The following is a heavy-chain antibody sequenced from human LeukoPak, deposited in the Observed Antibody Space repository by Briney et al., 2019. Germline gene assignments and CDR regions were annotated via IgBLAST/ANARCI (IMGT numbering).Heavy chain of an antibody. CDR2: MSPNSGDT. Sequence: GASVRVSCKTSGYTFTNLDINWLRQAPGQGLEWMGWMSPNSGDTGYAQKFQGRVTMTTDTSTSTAYMELRSLRSDDTAVYYCARIYYDSSGYSPYDYWGQGTLVTVSS. J-gene: IGHJ4*02. D-gene: IGHD3-22*01. CDR1: GYTFTNLD. CDR3: ARIYYDSSGYSPYDY. V-gene: IGHV1-8*01.